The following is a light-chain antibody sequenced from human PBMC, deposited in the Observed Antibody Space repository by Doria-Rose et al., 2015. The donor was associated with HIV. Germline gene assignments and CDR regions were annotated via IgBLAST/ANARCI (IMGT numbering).Light chain of an antibody. Sequence: TQSPGTLSLSPGERATLSCRASQSFSSTYLAWYQQKPGQAPCLFIYDGSTRATGIPDRFSASGSGTDFTLTISRLEPEDFALYYCHQYGTSWTFGQGTRVEI. CDR3: HQYGTSWT. CDR1: QSFSSTY. J-gene: IGKJ1*01. V-gene: IGKV3-20*01. CDR2: DGS.